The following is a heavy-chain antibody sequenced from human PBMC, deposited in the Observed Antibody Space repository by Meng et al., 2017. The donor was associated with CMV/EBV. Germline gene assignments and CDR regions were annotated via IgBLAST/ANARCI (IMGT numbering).Heavy chain of an antibody. CDR3: AKANHHVGAHAFDI. J-gene: IGHJ3*02. V-gene: IGHV3-53*05. CDR1: GFTVSSNY. Sequence: GGSLRLSCAASGFTVSSNYMSWVRQAPGKGLEWVSVIYSGGSTYYADSVKGRFTISRDNSKNTLYLQMNSLRAEDMALYYCAKANHHVGAHAFDIWGQGTMVTVSS. D-gene: IGHD1-26*01. CDR2: IYSGGST.